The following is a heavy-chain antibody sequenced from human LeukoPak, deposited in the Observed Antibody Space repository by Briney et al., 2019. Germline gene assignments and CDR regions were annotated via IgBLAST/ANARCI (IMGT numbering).Heavy chain of an antibody. CDR2: ISSSSSYV. V-gene: IGHV3-21*01. CDR3: ARDPLIGYCSSTSCYGGFDY. Sequence: GGSLRLSCAGSGFTFSSYSMNGVRQAPGKGLEWVSSISSSSSYVYYADSVKGRFTISRDNAKNSLYLQMNSLRAEDTAVYYCARDPLIGYCSSTSCYGGFDYWGQGTLVTVSP. CDR1: GFTFSSYS. D-gene: IGHD2-2*01. J-gene: IGHJ4*02.